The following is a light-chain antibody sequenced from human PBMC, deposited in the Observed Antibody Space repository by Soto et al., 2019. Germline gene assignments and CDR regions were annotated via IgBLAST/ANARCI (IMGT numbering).Light chain of an antibody. CDR2: GAS. CDR3: LQEHNYPRT. Sequence: AIQMTQSPSSLSASVGDRVTITCRASQDIRSELGWYQQKPGKAPKVLIYGASSLQSGVPSRFSGSGSGTDFTLTISSLQPEDFATYYCLQEHNYPRTFGQGTKVEIK. CDR1: QDIRSE. V-gene: IGKV1-6*01. J-gene: IGKJ1*01.